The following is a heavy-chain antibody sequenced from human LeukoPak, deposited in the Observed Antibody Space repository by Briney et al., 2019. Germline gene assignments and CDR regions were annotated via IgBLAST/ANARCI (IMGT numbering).Heavy chain of an antibody. CDR1: GITLMSYT. CDR2: VLDNTDFA. Sequence: GRSLRLSCSASGITLMSYTIHWLRRAPGRGLEWLTLVLDNTDFAYHADSVKGRFIISRDTSKNVVYLQMNSLRPEDTAVYYCASEPGLSRGAVYAMDVWGQGTTVTVSS. D-gene: IGHD3-22*01. J-gene: IGHJ6*02. V-gene: IGHV3-30-3*01. CDR3: ASEPGLSRGAVYAMDV.